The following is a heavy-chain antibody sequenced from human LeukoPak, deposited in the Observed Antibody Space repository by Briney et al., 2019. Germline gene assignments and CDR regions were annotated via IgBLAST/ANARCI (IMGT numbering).Heavy chain of an antibody. V-gene: IGHV4-4*09. D-gene: IGHD4/OR15-4a*01. J-gene: IGHJ6*03. CDR2: IYPSGTT. CDR1: GASITNFY. Sequence: SETLSLTCTVSGASITNFYWSWVRRPPGKGLEWIGYIYPSGTTNYNPSLQSRVTMSLDTSKNQLSLRLSSVTAADTAVYFCASLKVSVALGAISYYMDVWGKGTTVTVSS. CDR3: ASLKVSVALGAISYYMDV.